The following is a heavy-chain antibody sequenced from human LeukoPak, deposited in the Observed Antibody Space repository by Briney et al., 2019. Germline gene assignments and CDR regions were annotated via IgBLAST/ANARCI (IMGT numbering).Heavy chain of an antibody. J-gene: IGHJ6*02. CDR1: GGSISSGGYS. CDR2: IYHSGST. D-gene: IGHD5-18*01. CDR3: ARGPGIDSYGYYYYYGMDV. Sequence: PSETLSLTCTVSGGSISSGGYSWSWIRQPPGKGLEWIGYIYHSGSTYYNPSLKSRVTISVDRSKNQFSLKLSSVTAADTAVYYCARGPGIDSYGYYYYYGMDVWGQGTTVTVSS. V-gene: IGHV4-30-2*01.